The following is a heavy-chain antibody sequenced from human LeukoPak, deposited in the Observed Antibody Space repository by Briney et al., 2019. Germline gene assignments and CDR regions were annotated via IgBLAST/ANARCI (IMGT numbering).Heavy chain of an antibody. D-gene: IGHD4-17*01. CDR1: GGSVSSGSYY. CDR2: IYYSGRT. CDR3: AREPVTTFYYFDY. Sequence: PSETLSLTCTVSGGSVSSGSYYWSWIRQPPGKGLEWIGYIYYSGRTNYNPSLKSRVTISVDTSKNQFSLKLSSVTAADTAVYYCAREPVTTFYYFDYWGQGTLVTVSS. V-gene: IGHV4-61*01. J-gene: IGHJ4*02.